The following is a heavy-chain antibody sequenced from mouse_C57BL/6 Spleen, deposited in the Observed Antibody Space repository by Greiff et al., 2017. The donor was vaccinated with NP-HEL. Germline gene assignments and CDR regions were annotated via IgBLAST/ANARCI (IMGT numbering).Heavy chain of an antibody. CDR1: GYTFTSYW. V-gene: IGHV1-64*01. Sequence: QVQLQQPGAELVKPGASVKLSCKASGYTFTSYWMHWVKQRPGQGLEWIGMIHPNSGSTNYNEKFKSKATLTVDKSSSTAYMQLSSLTSEDSAVYYCASDYSNYGFYAMDYWGQGTSVTVSS. J-gene: IGHJ4*01. CDR2: IHPNSGST. D-gene: IGHD2-5*01. CDR3: ASDYSNYGFYAMDY.